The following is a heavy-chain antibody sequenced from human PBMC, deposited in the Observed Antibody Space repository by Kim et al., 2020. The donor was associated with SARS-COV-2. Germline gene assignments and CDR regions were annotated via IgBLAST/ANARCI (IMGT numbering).Heavy chain of an antibody. CDR3: ASPRGYGGNNDAFDI. D-gene: IGHD2-15*01. CDR2: ISSSSSYI. Sequence: GGSLRHSCAASGFTFSSYSMNWVRQAPGKGLEWVSSISSSSSYIYYADSVKGRFTISRDNAKNSLYLQMNSLRAEDTAVYYCASPRGYGGNNDAFDIWGQGTMVTVSS. CDR1: GFTFSSYS. J-gene: IGHJ3*02. V-gene: IGHV3-21*01.